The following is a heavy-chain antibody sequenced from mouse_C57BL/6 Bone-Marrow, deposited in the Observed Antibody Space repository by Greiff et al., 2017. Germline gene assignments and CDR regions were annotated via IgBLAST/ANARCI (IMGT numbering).Heavy chain of an antibody. Sequence: VQLQQPGAELVKPGASVKMSCKASGYTFTSYWITWVKQRPGQGLEWIGDIYPGSGSTNYNEKFKSKATLTVDTSSSTAYMQLSSLTSEDSAVYYCARSLGTTVVAPYAMRYWGQGTSVTVSS. V-gene: IGHV1-55*01. CDR3: ARSLGTTVVAPYAMRY. D-gene: IGHD1-1*01. J-gene: IGHJ4*01. CDR2: IYPGSGST. CDR1: GYTFTSYW.